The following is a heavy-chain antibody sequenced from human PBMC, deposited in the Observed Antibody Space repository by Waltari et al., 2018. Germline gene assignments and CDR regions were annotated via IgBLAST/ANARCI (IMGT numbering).Heavy chain of an antibody. CDR2: IYPGDSET. CDR3: ARPFYGSGSLRGFGAFDI. Sequence: EVQLVQSGAEVKKTGESLKISCTSSGYSFTSYGSSWVRNMPGKGLEWMRSIYPGDSETRYSPSFQGQVTISADKSISTAYLQWSSLKASDTAMYYCARPFYGSGSLRGFGAFDIWGQGTMVTVSS. V-gene: IGHV5-51*03. J-gene: IGHJ3*02. D-gene: IGHD3-10*01. CDR1: GYSFTSYG.